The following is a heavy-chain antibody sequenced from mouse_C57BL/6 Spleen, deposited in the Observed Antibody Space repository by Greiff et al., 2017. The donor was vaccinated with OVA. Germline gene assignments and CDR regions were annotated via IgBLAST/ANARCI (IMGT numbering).Heavy chain of an antibody. V-gene: IGHV1-63*01. CDR3: ARLGTTVVGDYAMDY. CDR1: GYTFTNYW. D-gene: IGHD1-1*01. J-gene: IGHJ4*01. Sequence: VQLVESGAELVRPGTSVKMSCKASGYTFTNYWIGWAKQRPGHGLEWIGDIYPGGGYTNYNEKFKGKATLTADKSSSTAYMQLSSLTSEDSAVYFCARLGTTVVGDYAMDYWGQGTSVTVSS. CDR2: IYPGGGYT.